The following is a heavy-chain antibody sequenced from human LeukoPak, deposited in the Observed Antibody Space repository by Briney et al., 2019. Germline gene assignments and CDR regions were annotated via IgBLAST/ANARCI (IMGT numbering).Heavy chain of an antibody. V-gene: IGHV1-8*03. CDR2: MNPNSGNT. D-gene: IGHD5-12*01. Sequence: ASVKVSCKASGYTFTSYGISWVRQATGQGLEWMGWMNPNSGNTGYAQKFQGRVTITRNTSISTAYMELSSLRSEDTAVYYCARGRSGYDYFDYWGQGTLVTVSS. CDR1: GYTFTSYG. J-gene: IGHJ4*02. CDR3: ARGRSGYDYFDY.